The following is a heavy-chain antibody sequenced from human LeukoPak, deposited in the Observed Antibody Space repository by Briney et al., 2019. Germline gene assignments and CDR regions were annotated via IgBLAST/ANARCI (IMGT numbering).Heavy chain of an antibody. V-gene: IGHV3-20*04. Sequence: PGGSLRLSCAASGFTFDDYGMSWVRQAPGKGLEWVSGINWNGGSTGYADSVKGRFTISRDNAKNSLYLQMNSLRAEDTAVYYCARVLTVTRGSWFDPWGQGTLVTVSS. D-gene: IGHD4-17*01. CDR3: ARVLTVTRGSWFDP. CDR1: GFTFDDYG. J-gene: IGHJ5*02. CDR2: INWNGGST.